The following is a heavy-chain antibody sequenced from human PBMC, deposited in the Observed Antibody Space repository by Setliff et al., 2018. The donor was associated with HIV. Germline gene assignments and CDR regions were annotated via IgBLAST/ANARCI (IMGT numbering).Heavy chain of an antibody. CDR2: IKQDGSEN. J-gene: IGHJ4*02. D-gene: IGHD5-12*01. V-gene: IGHV3-7*01. CDR1: GFTFSSRW. CDR3: AREALSRDGYSYFDY. Sequence: GGSLRLSCAASGFTFSSRWMTWVRQAPGKGLEWVANIKQDGSENYFVDSAKGRFTISRDNTRSSLFLHMDSLTAEDTAVYYCAREALSRDGYSYFDYWGQGTLVTVSS.